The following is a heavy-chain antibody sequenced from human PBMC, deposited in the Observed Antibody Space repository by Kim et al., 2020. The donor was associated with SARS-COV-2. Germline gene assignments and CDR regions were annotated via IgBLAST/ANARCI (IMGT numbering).Heavy chain of an antibody. Sequence: SETLSLICAVYGGSFSGYYWSWIRQPPGKGLEWIGEINHSGSTNYNPSLKSRVTISVDTSKNQFSLKLSSVTAADTAVYYCARDPDYWGQGTLVTVSS. J-gene: IGHJ4*02. V-gene: IGHV4-34*01. CDR1: GGSFSGYY. CDR2: INHSGST. CDR3: ARDPDY.